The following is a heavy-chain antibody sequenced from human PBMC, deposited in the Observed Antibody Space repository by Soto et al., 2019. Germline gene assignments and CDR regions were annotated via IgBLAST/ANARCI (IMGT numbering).Heavy chain of an antibody. D-gene: IGHD3-3*01. Sequence: EVQLLESGGGLVQPGGSLRLSCAASGFTFSSYAMSWVRQAPGKGLEWVSAISGSGVSTYYADSVKGRFTISRDNSNNTLYLQMNRLRAEDTDVYYCENPVQYYDFWTGTDLDFDYWGQGTLVTVSS. J-gene: IGHJ4*02. CDR2: ISGSGVST. V-gene: IGHV3-23*01. CDR1: GFTFSSYA. CDR3: ENPVQYYDFWTGTDLDFDY.